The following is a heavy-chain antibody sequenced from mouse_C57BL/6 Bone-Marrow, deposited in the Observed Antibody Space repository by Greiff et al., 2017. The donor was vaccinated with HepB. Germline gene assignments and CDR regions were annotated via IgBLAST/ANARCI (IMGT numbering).Heavy chain of an antibody. Sequence: VKLQQPGAELVKPGASVKLSCKASGYTFTSYWMQWVKQRPGQGLEWIGEIDPSDSYTNYNQKFKGKATLTVDTSSSTAYMQLSSLTSEDSAVYYCARKTLGGLYGNWWAMDYWGQGTSVTVSS. CDR2: IDPSDSYT. CDR1: GYTFTSYW. D-gene: IGHD2-1*01. CDR3: ARKTLGGLYGNWWAMDY. V-gene: IGHV1-50*01. J-gene: IGHJ4*01.